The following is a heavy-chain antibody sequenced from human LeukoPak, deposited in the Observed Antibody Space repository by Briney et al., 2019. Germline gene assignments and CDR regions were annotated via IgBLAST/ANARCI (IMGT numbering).Heavy chain of an antibody. Sequence: GGSLRLSCAASGFTVSSNSMSWVRQAPEKGLEWVSVIFSGGDIYYADSVKGRFTISRDISKNTLYLQMNSLRAEDTAVYYCARGWGYFGSGHAFDVWGQGTMVTVSS. J-gene: IGHJ3*01. CDR1: GFTVSSNS. CDR3: ARGWGYFGSGHAFDV. D-gene: IGHD3-10*01. V-gene: IGHV3-66*01. CDR2: IFSGGDI.